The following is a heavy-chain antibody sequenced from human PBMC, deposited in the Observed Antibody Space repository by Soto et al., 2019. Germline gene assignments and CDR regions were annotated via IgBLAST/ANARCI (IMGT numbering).Heavy chain of an antibody. CDR2: IGATGGST. V-gene: IGHV3-23*01. D-gene: IGHD6-6*01. Sequence: GGSLRLSCAASGFTFSSYAMSWVRQARGKGLEWVSGIGATGGSTNYVDSVKGRFTISRDNSKNTLFLQMNSLRAEDTAAYYCAKRPEYSTSSPSFFHYWGQGTLVTVSS. J-gene: IGHJ4*02. CDR1: GFTFSSYA. CDR3: AKRPEYSTSSPSFFHY.